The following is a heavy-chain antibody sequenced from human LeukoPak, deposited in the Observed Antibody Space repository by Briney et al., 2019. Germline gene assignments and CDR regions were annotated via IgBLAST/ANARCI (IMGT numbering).Heavy chain of an antibody. D-gene: IGHD1-26*01. CDR1: GFTFSSYA. J-gene: IGHJ4*02. CDR2: ISYDGSNK. V-gene: IGHV3-30-3*01. CDR3: ARVQWELLGGFDY. Sequence: EAGGSLRLSCAASGFTFSSYAMHWVRQAPGKGLEWVAVISYDGSNKYYADSVKGRFTISRDNSKNTLYLQMNSLRAEDTAVYYCARVQWELLGGFDYWGQGTLVTVSS.